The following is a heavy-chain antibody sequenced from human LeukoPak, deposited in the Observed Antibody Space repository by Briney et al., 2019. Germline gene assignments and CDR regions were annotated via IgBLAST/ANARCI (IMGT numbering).Heavy chain of an antibody. J-gene: IGHJ4*02. CDR3: AKDRYSSGWSAYVLDY. CDR2: IRYDGSNK. Sequence: GGSLRLSCAASGFTFSSYGMHWVRQAPGKGLEWVAFIRYDGSNKYYADSVKGRFTISRDNSKNTLYLQMNSLRAEDTAVYYCAKDRYSSGWSAYVLDYWGQGTLVTVSS. V-gene: IGHV3-30*02. CDR1: GFTFSSYG. D-gene: IGHD6-19*01.